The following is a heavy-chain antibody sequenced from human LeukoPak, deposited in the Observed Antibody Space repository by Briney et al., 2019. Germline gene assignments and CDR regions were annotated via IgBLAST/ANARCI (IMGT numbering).Heavy chain of an antibody. Sequence: ASLRVSCKASGYTFTSYNITWVRQAPGQGLEWMGRMNPNSGNPVYAQKFQGRLTITRNTSINTANMELSSLRSADTAVYYCARDRSNYASDDAFDIWGQGTMVAVSS. CDR3: ARDRSNYASDDAFDI. CDR1: GYTFTSYN. V-gene: IGHV1-8*01. D-gene: IGHD4-11*01. CDR2: MNPNSGNP. J-gene: IGHJ3*02.